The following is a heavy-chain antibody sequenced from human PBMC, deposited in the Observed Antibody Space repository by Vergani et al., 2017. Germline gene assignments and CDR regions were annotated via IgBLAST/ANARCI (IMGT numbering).Heavy chain of an antibody. CDR2: ISSSSSTI. CDR3: ARDSPHYYGSGSYYTLDY. J-gene: IGHJ4*02. D-gene: IGHD3-10*01. CDR1: GFTFSSYS. Sequence: EVQLVESGGGLVQPGGSLRLSCAASGFTFSSYSMNWVRQAPGKGLEWVSYISSSSSTIYYADSVKDRFTISRDNAKNSLYLQMNSLRDEDTAVYYCARDSPHYYGSGSYYTLDYWGQGTLVTVSS. V-gene: IGHV3-48*02.